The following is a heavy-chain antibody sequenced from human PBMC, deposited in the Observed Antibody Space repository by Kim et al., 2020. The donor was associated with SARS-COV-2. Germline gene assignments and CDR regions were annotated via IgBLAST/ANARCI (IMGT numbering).Heavy chain of an antibody. D-gene: IGHD1-26*01. CDR3: ASFAPAKGATSDY. CDR2: IYYSGST. V-gene: IGHV4-59*01. J-gene: IGHJ4*02. Sequence: SETLSLTCTVSGGSISSYYWSWIRQPPGKGLEWIGYIYYSGSTNYNPSLKSRVTISVDTSKNQFSLKLSSVTAADTAVYYCASFAPAKGATSDYWGQGTLVTVSS. CDR1: GGSISSYY.